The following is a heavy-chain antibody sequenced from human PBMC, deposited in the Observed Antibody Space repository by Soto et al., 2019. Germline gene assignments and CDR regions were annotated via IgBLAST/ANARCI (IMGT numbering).Heavy chain of an antibody. CDR3: ARVTYGDYNFLDS. Sequence: QGLLIQSGAEVRRPGATVKISCKASENTFTNFFFHWVRQAPGRSLEWLGMVNPTFGVTKYEQSFQGRLTMTGDTSTSTVFLEVRGLTSTDTALYFCARVTYGDYNFLDSWGHGTLVTVSS. CDR2: VNPTFGVT. CDR1: ENTFTNFF. V-gene: IGHV1-46*01. D-gene: IGHD4-17*01. J-gene: IGHJ5*01.